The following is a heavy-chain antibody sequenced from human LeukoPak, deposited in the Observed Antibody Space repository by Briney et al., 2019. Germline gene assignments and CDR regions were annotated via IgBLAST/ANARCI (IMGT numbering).Heavy chain of an antibody. Sequence: GGSLRLSCAASGFTLRSYDMSWVRQAPGKGLEWVAATSGSGVNSYYADSVRGRFTISRDDSQNTLYLQMDSLRAEDTALYYCAKEYSGYDFDYWGQGTLVTVSS. J-gene: IGHJ4*02. CDR2: TSGSGVNS. CDR3: AKEYSGYDFDY. V-gene: IGHV3-23*01. CDR1: GFTLRSYD. D-gene: IGHD5-12*01.